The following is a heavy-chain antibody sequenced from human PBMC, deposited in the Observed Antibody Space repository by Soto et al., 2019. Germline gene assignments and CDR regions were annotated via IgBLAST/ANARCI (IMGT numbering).Heavy chain of an antibody. CDR3: ARAAPETGLATDQ. D-gene: IGHD6-13*01. Sequence: GGSLRLSCAASGFMFSSYWMHWVRQAPGKGLVWVSRINTDGSSTSYADSVKGRFTISRDNAKSTLYVQMNSLRAEDTAVYYCARAAPETGLATDQWGQGTLVTVSS. J-gene: IGHJ1*01. CDR1: GFMFSSYW. V-gene: IGHV3-74*01. CDR2: INTDGSST.